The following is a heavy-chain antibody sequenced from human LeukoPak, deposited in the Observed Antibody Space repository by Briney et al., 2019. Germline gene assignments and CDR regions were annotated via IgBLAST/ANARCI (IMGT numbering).Heavy chain of an antibody. J-gene: IGHJ6*02. Sequence: GGSLRLSCAASGFAFSSYGMHWVRQAPGKGLEWVAFIRYDGSNKYYADSVKGRFTISRDNAKNSVHLQMNSLRAEDTAVYYCATRLCSIAACRASSYKCMDVWGQGTTVTVSS. CDR1: GFAFSSYG. CDR3: ATRLCSIAACRASSYKCMDV. V-gene: IGHV3-30*02. D-gene: IGHD2-2*01. CDR2: IRYDGSNK.